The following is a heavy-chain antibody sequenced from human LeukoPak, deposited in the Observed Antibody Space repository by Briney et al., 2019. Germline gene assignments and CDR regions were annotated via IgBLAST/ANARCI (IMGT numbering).Heavy chain of an antibody. CDR1: GGSISSGGYY. V-gene: IGHV4-61*08. CDR3: ARVGSRTRFYP. J-gene: IGHJ5*02. CDR2: IYYSGST. Sequence: SQTLSLTCTVSGGSISSGGYYWSWIRQTPGKGLEWIGYIYYSGSTNYNPSLKSRVTISVDTSKNQFSLKLSSVTAADTAVYYCARVGSRTRFYPWGQGTLVTVSS.